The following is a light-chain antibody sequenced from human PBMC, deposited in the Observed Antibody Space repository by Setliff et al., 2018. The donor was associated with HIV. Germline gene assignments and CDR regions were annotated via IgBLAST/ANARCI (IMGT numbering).Light chain of an antibody. J-gene: IGLJ1*01. CDR1: SSNIWAGYD. V-gene: IGLV1-40*01. CDR2: GNS. CDR3: QSYDSSLSGYV. Sequence: QSALTQPPSVSGAPGQRVTISCTGSSSNIWAGYDVHWYRQLPGTAPKLLIYGNSNRPSGVPDRFSGSKSGTSASLAITGLQAEDEADYYCQSYDSSLSGYVFGTGTKVTVL.